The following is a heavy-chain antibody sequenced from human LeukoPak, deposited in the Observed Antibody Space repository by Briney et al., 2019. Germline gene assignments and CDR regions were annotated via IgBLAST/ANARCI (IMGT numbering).Heavy chain of an antibody. V-gene: IGHV1-69*13. J-gene: IGHJ6*02. CDR1: GGTFSSYA. CDR3: ARDCLPDGSGSYYNPYYYYGMDV. D-gene: IGHD3-10*01. Sequence: GASVKVSRKASGGTFSSYAISWVRQAPGQGLEWMGGIIPIFGTANYAQKFQGRVTITADESTSTAYMELSSLRSEDTAVYYCARDCLPDGSGSYYNPYYYYGMDVWGQGTTVTVSS. CDR2: IIPIFGTA.